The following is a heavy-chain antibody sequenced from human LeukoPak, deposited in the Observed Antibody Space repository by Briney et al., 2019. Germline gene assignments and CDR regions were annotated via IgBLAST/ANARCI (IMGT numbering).Heavy chain of an antibody. D-gene: IGHD2-15*01. CDR2: IYPDDSDT. CDR3: ARSSRLGYCSGGSCFRWDY. V-gene: IGHV5-51*01. Sequence: GESLKISCKVSGYSFTNYWIGWVRQMPGKGLEWMGIIYPDDSDTKYSPSFQGQVTISADKSISTAYLQWSSLKASDTAMYYCARSSRLGYCSGGSCFRWDYWGQGTLVTVSS. J-gene: IGHJ4*02. CDR1: GYSFTNYW.